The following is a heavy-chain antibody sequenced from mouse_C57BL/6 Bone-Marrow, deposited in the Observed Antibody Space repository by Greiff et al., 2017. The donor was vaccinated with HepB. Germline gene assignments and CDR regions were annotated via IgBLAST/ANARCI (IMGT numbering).Heavy chain of an antibody. CDR1: GFSFNTYA. D-gene: IGHD2-1*01. V-gene: IGHV10-1*01. CDR3: VTHGNCVGWFAY. CDR2: IRSKSNNYAT. Sequence: EVQLVESGGGLVQPKGSLKLSCAASGFSFNTYAMNWVRQAPGKGLEWVARIRSKSNNYATYYADSVKDRFTISRDDSESMLYLQMNNLKTEDTAMYYCVTHGNCVGWFAYWGQGTLVTVSA. J-gene: IGHJ3*01.